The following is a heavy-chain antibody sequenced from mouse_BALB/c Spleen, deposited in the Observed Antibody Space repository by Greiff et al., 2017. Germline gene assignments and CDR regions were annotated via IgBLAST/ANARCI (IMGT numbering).Heavy chain of an antibody. D-gene: IGHD2-4*01. CDR2: IWAGGST. CDR3: ARAGLSTMITAWFAY. CDR1: GFSLTSYG. J-gene: IGHJ3*01. Sequence: QVQLQQSGPGLVAPSQSLSITCTVSGFSLTSYGVHWVRQPPGKGLEWLGVIWAGGSTNYNSALMSRLSISKDNSKSQVFLKMNSLQTDDTAMYYCARAGLSTMITAWFAYWGQGTLVTVSA. V-gene: IGHV2-9*02.